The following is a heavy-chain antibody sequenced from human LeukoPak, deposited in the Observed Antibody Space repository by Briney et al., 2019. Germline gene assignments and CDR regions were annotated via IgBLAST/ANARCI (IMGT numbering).Heavy chain of an antibody. CDR3: ASSTTVTHRSGPPYGMDV. D-gene: IGHD4-17*01. CDR2: IIPIFGTA. V-gene: IGHV1-69*13. Sequence: GASVNVSCKASGGTFSSYAISWVRQAPGQGLEWMGGIIPIFGTANYAQKFQGRVTITADESTSTAYMELSSLRSEDTAVYYCASSTTVTHRSGPPYGMDVWGQGTTVTVSS. J-gene: IGHJ6*02. CDR1: GGTFSSYA.